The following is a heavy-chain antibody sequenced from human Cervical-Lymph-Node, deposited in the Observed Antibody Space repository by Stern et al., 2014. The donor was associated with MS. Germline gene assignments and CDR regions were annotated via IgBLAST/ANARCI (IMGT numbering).Heavy chain of an antibody. Sequence: VQLVESGPGLVKPSETLSLTCTVSGGSISSSNYYWGWIRQPPGKGLEWLGNIYYSGANSGNPPRKTRLTISEVRAKTRFSLKLISGTAADTAVYFCARAVAGSTEFDYWGQGTLVTVSS. J-gene: IGHJ4*02. D-gene: IGHD6-19*01. CDR3: ARAVAGSTEFDY. CDR1: GGSISSSNYY. CDR2: IYYSGAN. V-gene: IGHV4-39*01.